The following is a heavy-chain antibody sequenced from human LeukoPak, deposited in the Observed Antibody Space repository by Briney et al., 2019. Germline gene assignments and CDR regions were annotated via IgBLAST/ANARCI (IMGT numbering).Heavy chain of an antibody. CDR3: ARHEAFPGAFDI. J-gene: IGHJ3*02. CDR1: GGSISSYY. V-gene: IGHV4-59*08. CDR2: IYHTGTI. Sequence: PSETLSLTCTVSGGSISSYYWSWIRQSPGKGLEWIGNIYHTGTIDHNPSLQSRVTISIETSKNQFSLTLSSVTAADTAVYFCARHEAFPGAFDIWGQGTMVTVSS. D-gene: IGHD1-14*01.